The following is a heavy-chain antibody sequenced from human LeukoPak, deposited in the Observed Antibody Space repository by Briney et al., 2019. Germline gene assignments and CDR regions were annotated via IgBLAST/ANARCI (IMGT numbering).Heavy chain of an antibody. Sequence: SVKVSCKSSGDTFSSYAISWVRPAPGQGCEWMGGIIPIFGRGNYTQKFQGRDTITTDESTSTAYMELSSLISEDTAVYYCARARGDNWTPYYYYDMDVWCGGSTVTVSS. CDR3: ARARGDNWTPYYYYDMDV. J-gene: IGHJ6*03. CDR1: GDTFSSYA. D-gene: IGHD1-1*01. V-gene: IGHV1-69*05. CDR2: IIPIFGRG.